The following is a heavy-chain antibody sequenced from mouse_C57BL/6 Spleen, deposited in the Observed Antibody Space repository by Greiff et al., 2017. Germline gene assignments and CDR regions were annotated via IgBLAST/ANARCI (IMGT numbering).Heavy chain of an antibody. D-gene: IGHD2-3*01. CDR2: INPYNGDT. CDR3: ARLGDGRLLYYAMDY. J-gene: IGHJ4*01. CDR1: GYSFTGYF. V-gene: IGHV1-20*01. Sequence: VQLQQSGPELVKPGDSVKISCKASGYSFTGYFMNWVMQSHGKSLEWIGRINPYNGDTFYNQKFKGKATLTVDKSSSTAHMELRSLTSEDSAVYYCARLGDGRLLYYAMDYWGQGTSVTVSS.